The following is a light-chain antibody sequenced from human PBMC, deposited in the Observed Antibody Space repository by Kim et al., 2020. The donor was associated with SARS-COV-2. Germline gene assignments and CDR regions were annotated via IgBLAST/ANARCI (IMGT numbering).Light chain of an antibody. Sequence: DIQMTQSPSSLSASVGDRVTITCRASQDISNYLAWYQQKPGKIPKLLIYAASTLQYGVPSRFSGSGSGTDFTLTISSLQPEDFASYYCQKYNSAPRTFGQGTKVDIK. CDR2: AAS. CDR3: QKYNSAPRT. V-gene: IGKV1-27*01. CDR1: QDISNY. J-gene: IGKJ1*01.